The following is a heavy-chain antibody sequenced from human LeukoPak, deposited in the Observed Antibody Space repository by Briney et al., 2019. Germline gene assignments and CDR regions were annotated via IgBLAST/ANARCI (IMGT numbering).Heavy chain of an antibody. CDR3: AREVVTTNRNWFDP. CDR1: GGTFSSYA. CDR2: IIPIFGIA. J-gene: IGHJ5*02. Sequence: SVKVSCKASGGTFSSYAISWVRQAPGQGLEWMGRIIPIFGIANYAQKFQGRATITADKSTSTAYMELSSLRSEDTAVYYCAREVVTTNRNWFDPWGQGTLVTVSS. V-gene: IGHV1-69*04. D-gene: IGHD4-11*01.